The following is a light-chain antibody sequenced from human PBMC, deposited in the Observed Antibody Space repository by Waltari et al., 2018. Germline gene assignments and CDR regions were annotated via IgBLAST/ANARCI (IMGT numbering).Light chain of an antibody. V-gene: IGLV2-23*01. CDR3: CSYAGSSTWV. J-gene: IGLJ3*02. CDR2: EGS. CDR1: TSDVGSYNF. Sequence: QSALTQPASVSGSPGQSITISCTGTTSDVGSYNFVPWFQQHRGKAPKLIIYEGSKRPSGISNRFSGSKSGNTASLTISGLQAGDETDYYCCSYAGSSTWVFGGGTKLTVL.